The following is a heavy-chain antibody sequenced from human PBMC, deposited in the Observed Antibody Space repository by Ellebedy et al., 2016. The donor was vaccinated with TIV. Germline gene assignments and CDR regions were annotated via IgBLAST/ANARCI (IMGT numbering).Heavy chain of an antibody. CDR2: LYSGGKT. D-gene: IGHD2-2*01. J-gene: IGHJ6*02. CDR1: GFTVSGHY. Sequence: PGGSLRLSCAASGFTVSGHYMSWVRLAPGKGLEWVSTLYSGGKTYYAESVTGRFTISRDNSKNTLFLQMYSLRAEDTAVYFCARENAVPYNYYSGIDVWGQGTTVTVSS. V-gene: IGHV3-66*01. CDR3: ARENAVPYNYYSGIDV.